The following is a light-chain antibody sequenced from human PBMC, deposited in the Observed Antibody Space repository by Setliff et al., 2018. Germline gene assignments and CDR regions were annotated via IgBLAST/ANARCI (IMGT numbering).Light chain of an antibody. CDR2: EVS. CDR3: CSYAGSSTFGPDV. V-gene: IGLV2-23*02. J-gene: IGLJ1*01. Sequence: QSALTQPASVSGSPGQSITISCTGTSSDVGSYNLVSWYQQHPGKAPKLMIYEVSKRPSGVSNRFSGSKSGNTASLTISGLQAEDEADYYCCSYAGSSTFGPDVFGTGTKGTV. CDR1: SSDVGSYNL.